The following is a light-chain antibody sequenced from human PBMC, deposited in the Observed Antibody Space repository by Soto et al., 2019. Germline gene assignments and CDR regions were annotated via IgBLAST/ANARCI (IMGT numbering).Light chain of an antibody. J-gene: IGLJ1*01. CDR1: SSDDGGYNY. V-gene: IGLV2-14*03. CDR3: SSYTTSNTRQIV. Sequence: QSVLTQPASVSGSPGQSITISCTGTSSDDGGYNYVSWYQHHPGKAPKLIIYDVTSRPSGVSIRFSGSKSDNTASLTISGLQPEDEADYHCSSYTTSNTRQIVFGTGTKVTVL. CDR2: DVT.